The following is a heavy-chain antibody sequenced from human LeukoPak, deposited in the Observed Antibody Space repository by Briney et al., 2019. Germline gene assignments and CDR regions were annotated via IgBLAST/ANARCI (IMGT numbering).Heavy chain of an antibody. CDR2: IIPIFGTA. J-gene: IGHJ3*02. CDR1: GGTFSSYA. CDR3: ARGLDERYYYHSSGYGEAFDI. V-gene: IGHV1-69*05. Sequence: ASVKVSCKASGGTFSSYAISWVRQAPGQGLEWMGGIIPIFGTANYAQKFQGRVTITTDESTSTAYMELSSLRSEDTAVYYCARGLDERYYYHSSGYGEAFDICGQGTMVIGSS. D-gene: IGHD3-22*01.